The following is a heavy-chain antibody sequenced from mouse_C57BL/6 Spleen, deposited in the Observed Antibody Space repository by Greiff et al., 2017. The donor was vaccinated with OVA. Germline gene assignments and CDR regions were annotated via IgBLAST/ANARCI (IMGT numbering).Heavy chain of an antibody. J-gene: IGHJ3*01. CDR3: ARGGGYAWFAY. V-gene: IGHV1-80*01. D-gene: IGHD1-1*02. Sequence: QVHVKQSGAELVKPGASVKISCKASGYAFSSYWMNWVKQRPGKGLEWIGQIYPGDGDTNYNGKFKGKATLTADKSSSTAYMQLSSLTSEDSAVYFCARGGGYAWFAYWGQGTLVTVSA. CDR1: GYAFSSYW. CDR2: IYPGDGDT.